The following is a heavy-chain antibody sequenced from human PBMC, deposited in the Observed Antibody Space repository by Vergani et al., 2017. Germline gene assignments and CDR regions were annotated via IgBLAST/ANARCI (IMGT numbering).Heavy chain of an antibody. D-gene: IGHD6-13*01. CDR3: ARDGAAAEGAVYGMDV. CDR1: GGSFSGYY. J-gene: IGHJ6*02. V-gene: IGHV4-34*11. CDR2: IYYSGST. Sequence: QVQLQQWGAGLLKPSETLSLTCAVYGGSFSGYYWSWIRQPPGKGLEWIGYIYYSGSTNSNPSLKSRGTISVDTSKNQFSLKLSSVTAADTAVYYCARDGAAAEGAVYGMDVWGQGTTVTVSS.